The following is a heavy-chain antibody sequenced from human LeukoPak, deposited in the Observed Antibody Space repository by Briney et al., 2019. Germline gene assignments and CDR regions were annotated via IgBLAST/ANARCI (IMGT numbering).Heavy chain of an antibody. CDR3: AGGGFTRNYYYYMDV. CDR1: GGTFSSYA. CDR2: IIPIFGTA. V-gene: IGHV1-69*05. Sequence: GSSVKVSCKASGGTFSSYAISWVRQAPGQGLEWMGGIIPIFGTANYAQKFQGRVTITTDESTSTAYMELSSLRSEDTAVYYCAGGGFTRNYYYYMDVWGKGTTVTVSS. J-gene: IGHJ6*03.